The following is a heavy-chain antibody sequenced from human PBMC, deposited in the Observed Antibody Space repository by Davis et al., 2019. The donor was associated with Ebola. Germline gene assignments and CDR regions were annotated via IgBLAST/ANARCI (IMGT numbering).Heavy chain of an antibody. V-gene: IGHV4-61*01. CDR1: GGSVSSGSYY. CDR2: IYYSGST. D-gene: IGHD1-26*01. Sequence: MPGGSLRLSCTVSGGSVSSGSYYWSWIRQPPGKGLEWIGYIYYSGSTNYNPSLKSRVTISVDTSKNQFSLKLSSVTAADTAVYYCARRVGAIHFDYWGQGTLVTVSS. J-gene: IGHJ4*02. CDR3: ARRVGAIHFDY.